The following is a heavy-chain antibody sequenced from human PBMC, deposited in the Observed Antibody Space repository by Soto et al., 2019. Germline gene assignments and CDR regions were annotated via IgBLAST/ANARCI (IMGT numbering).Heavy chain of an antibody. D-gene: IGHD3-10*01. CDR1: GFPCSTNW. Sequence: GALRLTCADPGFPCSTNWMHWIRQVPGKGLEWVSRINSDASHTYYADSVKGRFTISRDNSKNTLYVQMNSLRAEDTAIYYCAKFRITMVRGVTIDSWGQGTLVTVSS. CDR3: AKFRITMVRGVTIDS. J-gene: IGHJ4*02. CDR2: INSDASHT. V-gene: IGHV3-74*01.